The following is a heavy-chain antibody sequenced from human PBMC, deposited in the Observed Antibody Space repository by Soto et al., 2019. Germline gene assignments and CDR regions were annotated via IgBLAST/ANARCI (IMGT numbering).Heavy chain of an antibody. J-gene: IGHJ4*02. V-gene: IGHV3-23*01. CDR1: GFTFSSYA. D-gene: IGHD6-19*01. Sequence: LRLSCAASGFTFSSYAMSWVRQAPGKGLEWVSAISGSGGSTYYADSVKGRFTISRDNSKNTLYLQMNSLRAEDTAVYYFAKARTSGWYDEYFDYWGQGTLVTVSS. CDR2: ISGSGGST. CDR3: AKARTSGWYDEYFDY.